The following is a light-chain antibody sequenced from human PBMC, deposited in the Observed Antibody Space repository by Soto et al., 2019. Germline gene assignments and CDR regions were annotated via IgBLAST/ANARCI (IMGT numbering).Light chain of an antibody. CDR2: GAS. Sequence: EIVLTQSPATLSLSPGERATLSCRASQSISNFLAWYQQKPGQAPRLLIYGASTRATGIPARFSGSGSGTEFTLTISSLQSEDSAVYYCQQYNNWLTFGGGTKVDIK. CDR1: QSISNF. J-gene: IGKJ4*01. V-gene: IGKV3-15*01. CDR3: QQYNNWLT.